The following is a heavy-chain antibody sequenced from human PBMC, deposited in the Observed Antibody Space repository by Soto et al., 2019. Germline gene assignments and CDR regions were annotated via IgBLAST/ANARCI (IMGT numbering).Heavy chain of an antibody. CDR3: ARLPDYGTGYYYMDV. D-gene: IGHD1-1*01. V-gene: IGHV4-59*01. Sequence: PSETLSLTCTVSGGYISSYYWSWIRQPPGKGLEWIGYIYYSGSTNYNPSLKSRVTISVDTSKNQLPLKLSSVTAADTAVYYCARLPDYGTGYYYMDVWGKGTTVTVSS. CDR2: IYYSGST. J-gene: IGHJ6*03. CDR1: GGYISSYY.